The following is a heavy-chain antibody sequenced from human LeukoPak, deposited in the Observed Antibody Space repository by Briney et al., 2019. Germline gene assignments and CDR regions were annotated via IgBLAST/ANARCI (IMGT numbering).Heavy chain of an antibody. V-gene: IGHV3-23*01. CDR3: ARAGVSSSWYYFDY. J-gene: IGHJ4*02. CDR2: ISGRGANT. D-gene: IGHD6-13*01. Sequence: GGSLRLSCAASGFTFSSYGMSWVRQAPGKGLEWVAGISGRGANTFYTDSVKGRFTISRDNSKNTLYLQMNSLRAEDTAVYYCARAGVSSSWYYFDYWGQGTLVTVSS. CDR1: GFTFSSYG.